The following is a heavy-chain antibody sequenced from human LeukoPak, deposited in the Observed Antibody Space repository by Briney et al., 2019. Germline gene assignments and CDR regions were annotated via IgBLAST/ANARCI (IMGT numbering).Heavy chain of an antibody. CDR3: ARDPGYSGYDLRAYYYYMDV. D-gene: IGHD5-12*01. J-gene: IGHJ6*03. CDR1: GGTFSSYA. CDR2: IIPIFGTA. Sequence: SVKVSCKASGGTFSSYAISWVRQAPGQGLEWMGGIIPIFGTANYAQKFQGRVTITADKSTSTAYMELSSLRSEDAAVYYCARDPGYSGYDLRAYYYYMDVWGKGTPVTISS. V-gene: IGHV1-69*06.